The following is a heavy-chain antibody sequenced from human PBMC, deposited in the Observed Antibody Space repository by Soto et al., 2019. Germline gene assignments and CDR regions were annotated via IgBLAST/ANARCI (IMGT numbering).Heavy chain of an antibody. CDR2: ISYDGSNK. D-gene: IGHD2-15*01. V-gene: IGHV3-30*18. J-gene: IGHJ6*03. CDR3: AKSVGGGYYYYFMDV. CDR1: GFTFSGYG. Sequence: QVQLVESGGGVVQPGRSLRLSCAASGFTFSGYGMHWVRHAPGKGLEWVAVISYDGSNKYYADSVKGRFTISRDNSKNTLYLQMNSLRAEDTAVHYCAKSVGGGYYYYFMDVWGKGTTVTVSS.